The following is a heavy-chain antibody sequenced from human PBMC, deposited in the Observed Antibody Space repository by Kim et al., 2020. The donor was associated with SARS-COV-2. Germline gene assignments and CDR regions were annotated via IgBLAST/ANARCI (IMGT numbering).Heavy chain of an antibody. V-gene: IGHV7-4-1*02. Sequence: AQGFQGRFVFSLDTSVSTAYLQISSLKAEDTAVYYCARRSIIGTTGWFDPWGQGTLVTVSS. D-gene: IGHD1-20*01. CDR3: ARRSIIGTTGWFDP. J-gene: IGHJ5*02.